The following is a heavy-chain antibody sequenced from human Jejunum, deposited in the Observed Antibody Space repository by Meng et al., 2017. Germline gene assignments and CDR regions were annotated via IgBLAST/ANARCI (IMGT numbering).Heavy chain of an antibody. J-gene: IGHJ4*02. V-gene: IGHV3-53*05. Sequence: GESLKTSCAASGFTVSSYYMSWVRQAPGKGLEWVALINSGGTTYYAASVRGRFTVSRDDSKNTFHLQMNSLRPEDTAVYFCARGDGYIFNYWGQGTLVTVSS. CDR2: INSGGTT. CDR3: ARGDGYIFNY. CDR1: GFTVSSYY. D-gene: IGHD5-24*01.